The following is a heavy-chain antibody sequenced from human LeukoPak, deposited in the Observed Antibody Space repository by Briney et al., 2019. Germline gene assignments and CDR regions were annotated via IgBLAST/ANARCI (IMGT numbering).Heavy chain of an antibody. CDR1: GFTFSNYE. V-gene: IGHV3-48*03. CDR2: ISGSGSTI. D-gene: IGHD2-15*01. Sequence: QPGGSLRLSCAASGFTFSNYEMNWVRQAPGKGLEWVSYISGSGSTIYHADSVKGRFTISRDNAKNSLYLQMNSLRAEDTAVYYCARDDRYCSGGSCYGKTFDYWGQGTLVTVSS. J-gene: IGHJ4*02. CDR3: ARDDRYCSGGSCYGKTFDY.